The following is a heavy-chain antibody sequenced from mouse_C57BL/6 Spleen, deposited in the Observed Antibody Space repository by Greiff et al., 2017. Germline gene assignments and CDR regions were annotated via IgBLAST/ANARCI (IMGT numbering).Heavy chain of an antibody. Sequence: EVQLVESGGGLVQLGGSLKLSCAASGFTFSDYGMAWVRQAPRKGPEWVAFISNLAYSIYYADTVTGRFTISRENAKNTLYLEMSSLRSEDTAMYYCARHHELRNAMDYWGQGTSVTVSS. CDR1: GFTFSDYG. D-gene: IGHD1-1*01. CDR2: ISNLAYSI. J-gene: IGHJ4*01. CDR3: ARHHELRNAMDY. V-gene: IGHV5-15*01.